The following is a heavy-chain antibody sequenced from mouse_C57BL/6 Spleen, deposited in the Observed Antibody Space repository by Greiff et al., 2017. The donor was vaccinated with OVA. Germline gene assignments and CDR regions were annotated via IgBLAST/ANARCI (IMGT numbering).Heavy chain of an antibody. Sequence: EVKVVESGGDLVKPGGSLKLSCAASGFTFSSYVMSWVRQTPDKRLEWVATISSGGSYTYYPDSVKGRFTISRDNAKNTLYLQMSSLKSEDTAMYYCAAYYYGSSSYAMDYWGQGTSVTVSS. CDR1: GFTFSSYV. J-gene: IGHJ4*01. CDR2: ISSGGSYT. CDR3: AAYYYGSSSYAMDY. D-gene: IGHD1-1*01. V-gene: IGHV5-6*01.